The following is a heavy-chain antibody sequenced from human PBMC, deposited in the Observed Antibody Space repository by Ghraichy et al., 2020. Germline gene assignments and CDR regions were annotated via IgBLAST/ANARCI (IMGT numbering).Heavy chain of an antibody. CDR2: INHSGST. D-gene: IGHD6-25*01. V-gene: IGHV4-34*01. CDR1: GGSFSGYY. Sequence: SETLSLTCAVYGGSFSGYYWSWIRQPPGKGLEWIGEINHSGSTNYNPSLKSRVTISVDTSKNQFSLKLSSVTAADTAVYYCARGLHRIGSQPGLTYYFDYWGQGTLVTVSS. CDR3: ARGLHRIGSQPGLTYYFDY. J-gene: IGHJ4*02.